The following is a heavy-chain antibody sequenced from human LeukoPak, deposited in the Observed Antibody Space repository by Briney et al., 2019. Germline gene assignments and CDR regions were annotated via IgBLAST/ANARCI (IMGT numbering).Heavy chain of an antibody. J-gene: IGHJ4*02. V-gene: IGHV3-23*01. D-gene: IGHD3-22*01. CDR1: GITLSNYG. CDR3: AKRGVVIRVILVGFHKEAYYFDS. Sequence: GGSLRLSCAVSGITLSNYGMSWVRQAPGKGLEWVAGISGSGGGTNYADSVKGRFTISRDNSRNALFLQMNSLRAEDTAVYFCAKRGVVIRVILVGFHKEAYYFDSWGRGALVTVSS. CDR2: ISGSGGGT.